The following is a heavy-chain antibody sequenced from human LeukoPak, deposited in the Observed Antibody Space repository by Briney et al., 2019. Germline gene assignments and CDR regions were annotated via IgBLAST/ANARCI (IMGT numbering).Heavy chain of an antibody. Sequence: GASVKVSCKASGYTFTGYYMHWVRQAPGQGLEWMGWINPNSGGTNYAQKFQGRVTMTRDTSISTAYMELSSLRSEDTAVYYCASNYYDSSGYDAFDIWGQGTMVTVSS. CDR3: ASNYYDSSGYDAFDI. J-gene: IGHJ3*02. D-gene: IGHD3-22*01. CDR2: INPNSGGT. V-gene: IGHV1-2*02. CDR1: GYTFTGYY.